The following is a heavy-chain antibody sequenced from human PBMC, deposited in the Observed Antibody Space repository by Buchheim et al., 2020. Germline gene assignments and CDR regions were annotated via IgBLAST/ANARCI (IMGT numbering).Heavy chain of an antibody. CDR2: ISSTGNTI. Sequence: EVQLVESGGGLVQPGGSLRLSCAAFGFTFSSHEMNWVRQAPGRGLEWVAYISSTGNTIYYADSLRGRFTISRDNSKNSLYPQMNSLRAEDTAVYYCAKTVNSLWDYWGQGTL. CDR1: GFTFSSHE. D-gene: IGHD1-1*01. V-gene: IGHV3-48*03. CDR3: AKTVNSLWDY. J-gene: IGHJ4*02.